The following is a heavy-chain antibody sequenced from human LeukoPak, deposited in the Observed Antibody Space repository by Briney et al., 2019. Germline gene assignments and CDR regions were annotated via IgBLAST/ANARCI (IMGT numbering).Heavy chain of an antibody. D-gene: IGHD2-15*01. CDR3: AREGRYCSGGSCYSGFFDY. J-gene: IGHJ4*02. CDR2: IYYSGST. Sequence: SETLSLTCTVSGGSISSYYWSWIRQPPGKGLEWIGYIYYSGSTNYNPSLKSRVTISVDTSKNQFSLKLSSVTAAHTAVYYCAREGRYCSGGSCYSGFFDYWGQGTLVTVSS. V-gene: IGHV4-59*01. CDR1: GGSISSYY.